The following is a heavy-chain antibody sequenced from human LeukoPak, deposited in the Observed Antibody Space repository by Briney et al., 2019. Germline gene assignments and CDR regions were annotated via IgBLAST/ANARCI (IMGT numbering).Heavy chain of an antibody. V-gene: IGHV4-59*01. J-gene: IGHJ4*02. CDR1: GGSISSYY. CDR3: ARVIAYYYDSSGYYYETRNYNFDY. Sequence: PSETLSLTCTVSGGSISSYYWSWIRQPPGKGLEWIGYIYYSGSTNYNPSLKSRVTISVDTSKNQFSLKLTSVTAADTAVYYCARVIAYYYDSSGYYYETRNYNFDYWGQGTLVTVSS. CDR2: IYYSGST. D-gene: IGHD3-22*01.